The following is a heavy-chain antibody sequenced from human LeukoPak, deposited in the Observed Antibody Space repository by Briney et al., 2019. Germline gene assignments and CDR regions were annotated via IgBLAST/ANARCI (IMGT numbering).Heavy chain of an antibody. CDR2: INPNSGGT. CDR3: ARRVVITTRWFDP. D-gene: IGHD3-22*01. CDR1: GYTFTGYY. V-gene: IGHV1-2*02. J-gene: IGHJ5*02. Sequence: ASVKVSRKASGYTFTGYYMHWVRQAPGQGLEWMGWINPNSGGTNYAQKFQGRVTMTRDTSISTAYMELSRLRSDDTAVYYCARRVVITTRWFDPWGQGTLVTVSS.